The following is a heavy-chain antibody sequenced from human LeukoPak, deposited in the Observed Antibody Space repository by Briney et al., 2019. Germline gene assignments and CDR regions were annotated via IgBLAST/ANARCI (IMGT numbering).Heavy chain of an antibody. CDR2: IIPIFGTA. Sequence: ASVKVSCKASGGTFSSYAISWVRQAPGQGLEWMGGIIPIFGTANYAQKFQGRVTITADESTSTAYMELSSLRSEDTAVYYCARSPMTTVTMWYFDLWGRGTLVTVSS. CDR1: GGTFSSYA. J-gene: IGHJ2*01. V-gene: IGHV1-69*01. CDR3: ARSPMTTVTMWYFDL. D-gene: IGHD4-17*01.